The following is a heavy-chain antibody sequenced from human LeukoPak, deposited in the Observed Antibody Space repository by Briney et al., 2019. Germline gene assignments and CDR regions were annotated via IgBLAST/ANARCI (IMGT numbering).Heavy chain of an antibody. CDR2: ISSSSSYI. Sequence: GGSLRLSCAASGFTFDDYAMSWVRQAPGKGLEWVSSISSSSSYIYYADSVKGRFTISRDNAKNSLYLQMNSLRAEDTAVYYCARVAGYYDSSGYPYYFDYWGQGTLVTVSS. J-gene: IGHJ4*02. V-gene: IGHV3-21*01. CDR1: GFTFDDYA. D-gene: IGHD3-22*01. CDR3: ARVAGYYDSSGYPYYFDY.